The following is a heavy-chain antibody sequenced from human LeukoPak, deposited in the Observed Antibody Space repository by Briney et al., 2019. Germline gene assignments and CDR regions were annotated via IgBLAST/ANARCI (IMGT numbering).Heavy chain of an antibody. Sequence: GGSLRLSCAASGFIFSNYSMHWVRQAPGKGLEWVSLTNWDGGNSYYADFVKGRFSISRDNSRNSLYLQMNSLRAEDTAVYYCAAGTRDYPFDPWGQGTLVTVSS. CDR1: GFIFSNYS. CDR2: TNWDGGNS. J-gene: IGHJ5*02. D-gene: IGHD1-14*01. V-gene: IGHV3-43*01. CDR3: AAGTRDYPFDP.